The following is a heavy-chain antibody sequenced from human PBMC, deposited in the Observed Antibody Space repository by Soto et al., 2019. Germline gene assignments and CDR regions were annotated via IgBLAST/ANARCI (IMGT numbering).Heavy chain of an antibody. D-gene: IGHD6-19*01. CDR1: GFTFSSYG. CDR3: AKDEESSGLSMDFDS. Sequence: QVQLVESGGGVVHPGRSLRLSCAASGFTFSSYGMHWVRQAPGKGLEWVAVISYYGSNKYYADSVKGRFTSYRDNSKNKLYLQMNSRRAGATAVYYCAKDEESSGLSMDFDSLGQGTPVTVSS. CDR2: ISYYGSNK. J-gene: IGHJ4*02. V-gene: IGHV3-30*18.